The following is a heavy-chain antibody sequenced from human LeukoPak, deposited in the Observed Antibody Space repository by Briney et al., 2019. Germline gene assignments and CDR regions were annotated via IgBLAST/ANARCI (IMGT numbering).Heavy chain of an antibody. J-gene: IGHJ4*02. D-gene: IGHD4-17*01. CDR2: IYYSGST. CDR1: GGSFSGYY. V-gene: IGHV4-59*01. CDR3: ARGYGDYVY. Sequence: PSETLSLTCAVYGGSFSGYYWSWIRQPPGKGLEWIGYIYYSGSTNYNPSLKSRVTISVDTSKNQFSLKLSSVTAADTAVYYCARGYGDYVYWGQGTLVTVSS.